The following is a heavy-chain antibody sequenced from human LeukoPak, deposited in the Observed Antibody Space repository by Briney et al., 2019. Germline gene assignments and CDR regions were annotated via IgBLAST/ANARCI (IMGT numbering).Heavy chain of an antibody. Sequence: SETLSLTCTVSGDSISSSSYYWGWIRQPPGKGLEWIGSIYYSGSTYYNPSLKSRVTISVDTSKNQFSLKLSSVTAADTAVYYCASGIAAAGNWFDPWGQGTLVTVSS. CDR2: IYYSGST. J-gene: IGHJ5*02. CDR1: GDSISSSSYY. D-gene: IGHD6-13*01. V-gene: IGHV4-39*01. CDR3: ASGIAAAGNWFDP.